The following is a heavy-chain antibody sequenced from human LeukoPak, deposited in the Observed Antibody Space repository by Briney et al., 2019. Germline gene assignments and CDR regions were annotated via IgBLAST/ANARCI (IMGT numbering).Heavy chain of an antibody. J-gene: IGHJ4*02. CDR1: GFTFSSYW. Sequence: GGSLRLSCAASGFTFSSYWMSWVRQAPGKGLEWVANIKQDGSEKYYVDSVKGRFTISRANAKNSLYLQMNSLRAEDTAVYYCARISTVTIFGVVIIHDFDYWGQGTLVTVSS. CDR3: ARISTVTIFGVVIIHDFDY. V-gene: IGHV3-7*01. CDR2: IKQDGSEK. D-gene: IGHD3-3*01.